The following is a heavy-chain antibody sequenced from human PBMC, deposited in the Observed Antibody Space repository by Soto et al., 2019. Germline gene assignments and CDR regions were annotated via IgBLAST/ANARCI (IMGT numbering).Heavy chain of an antibody. CDR3: SSGGHLEGMDV. Sequence: SETLSLTCTVSGGSISSYYWSWIRQPPGKGLEWIGYIYYSGSTNYNPSLKSRVTISVDTSKNQFSLKLSSVTAADTAVYYCSSGGHLEGMDVWGQGTPVTVSS. J-gene: IGHJ6*02. CDR2: IYYSGST. D-gene: IGHD1-1*01. CDR1: GGSISSYY. V-gene: IGHV4-59*01.